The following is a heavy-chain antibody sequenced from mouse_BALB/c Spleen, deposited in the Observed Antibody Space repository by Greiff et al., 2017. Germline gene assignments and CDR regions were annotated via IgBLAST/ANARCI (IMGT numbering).Heavy chain of an antibody. D-gene: IGHD2-4*01. Sequence: EAGGGLVQPKGSLKLSCAASGFTFNTYAMNWVRQAPGKGLEWVARIRSKSNNYATYYADSVKDRFTISRDDSQSMLYLQMNNLKTEDTATYYCASKDFYYDYGPSFAYWGQGTLVTVSA. J-gene: IGHJ3*01. CDR2: IRSKSNNYAT. CDR1: GFTFNTYA. CDR3: ASKDFYYDYGPSFAY. V-gene: IGHV10-1*02.